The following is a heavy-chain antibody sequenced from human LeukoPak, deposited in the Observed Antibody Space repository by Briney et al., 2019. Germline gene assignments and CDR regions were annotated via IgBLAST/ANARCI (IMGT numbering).Heavy chain of an antibody. D-gene: IGHD3-22*01. CDR3: ASTTPPAYYYDSSGYYY. CDR2: IYSGGST. CDR1: GFTFSRYA. J-gene: IGHJ4*02. Sequence: GGSLRLSCAASGFTFSRYAMSWVRQAPGKGLEWVSVIYSGGSTYYADSVKGRFTISRDNSKNTLYLQMNSLRAEDTAVYYCASTTPPAYYYDSSGYYYWGQGTLVTVSS. V-gene: IGHV3-66*01.